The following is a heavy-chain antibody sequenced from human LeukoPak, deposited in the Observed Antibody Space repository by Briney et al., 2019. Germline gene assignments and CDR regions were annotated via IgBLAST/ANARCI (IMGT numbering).Heavy chain of an antibody. CDR2: INPNSGGT. V-gene: IGHV1-2*02. Sequence: ASVKVSCKASEYTFSDYYIHWVRQAPGQGLEWMGWINPNSGGTKYAQKFHGRVTMTRDTSISTAYMELSRLRGDDTAVYYCARGFTTFNWFDPWGQGTLVTVSS. CDR1: EYTFSDYY. J-gene: IGHJ5*02. CDR3: ARGFTTFNWFDP. D-gene: IGHD1-1*01.